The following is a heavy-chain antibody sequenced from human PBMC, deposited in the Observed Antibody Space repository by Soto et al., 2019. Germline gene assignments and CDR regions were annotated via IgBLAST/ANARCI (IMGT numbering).Heavy chain of an antibody. D-gene: IGHD5-12*01. V-gene: IGHV4-31*03. Sequence: QVQLQESGPGLVKPSQTLSLTCTVSGGSISSGGYYWSWLRQHPGKGLEWIGYIYYSGSTYYNPSLKSRVTRSVDTSKNQFSLKLSSVTAADTAVYYCARASKFTPRYSGAKGLCFEYWGQGTLVTVSS. CDR3: ARASKFTPRYSGAKGLCFEY. CDR2: IYYSGST. CDR1: GGSISSGGYY. J-gene: IGHJ4*02.